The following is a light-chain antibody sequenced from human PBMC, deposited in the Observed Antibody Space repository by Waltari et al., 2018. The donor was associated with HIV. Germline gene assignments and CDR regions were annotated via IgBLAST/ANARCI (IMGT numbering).Light chain of an antibody. CDR1: GSDVGGYDY. J-gene: IGLJ1*01. Sequence: QSALTQPRSVSGSPGQSVTISCTGTGSDVGGYDYVSWYQQHPGKAPKVMIYDVSKRPSGVPDRFSGSKSGNTASLTISGLQAEDEADYYCCSYAGSYIFVFGTGTKVTVL. CDR3: CSYAGSYIFV. CDR2: DVS. V-gene: IGLV2-11*01.